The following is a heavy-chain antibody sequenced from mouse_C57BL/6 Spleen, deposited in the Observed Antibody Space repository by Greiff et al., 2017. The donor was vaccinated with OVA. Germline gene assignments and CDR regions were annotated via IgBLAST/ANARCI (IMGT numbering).Heavy chain of an antibody. J-gene: IGHJ1*03. D-gene: IGHD1-1*01. CDR3: ARGIYGSSYDWYCDV. Sequence: QVQLQQSGPELVKPGASVKISCKASGYAFSSSWMNWVKQRPGKGLEWIGRIYPGDGDTNYNGKFKGKATLTADKSSSTAYMQLSSLTSEDSAVYFCARGIYGSSYDWYCDVWGTGTTVTVSS. V-gene: IGHV1-82*01. CDR1: GYAFSSSW. CDR2: IYPGDGDT.